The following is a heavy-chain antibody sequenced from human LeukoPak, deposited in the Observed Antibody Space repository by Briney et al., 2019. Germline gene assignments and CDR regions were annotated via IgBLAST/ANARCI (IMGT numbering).Heavy chain of an antibody. Sequence: PSETLSLTCTVSGGSISSGGYYWSWIRQHPGKGLEWIGYIYYSGSTYYNPSLKSRVTISVDTSKNQFSLKLSSVTAADTAVYYCARARRWGKYYYDSSGYFPDYWGQGTLVTVSS. CDR3: ARARRWGKYYYDSSGYFPDY. J-gene: IGHJ4*02. D-gene: IGHD3-22*01. CDR1: GGSISSGGYY. CDR2: IYYSGST. V-gene: IGHV4-31*03.